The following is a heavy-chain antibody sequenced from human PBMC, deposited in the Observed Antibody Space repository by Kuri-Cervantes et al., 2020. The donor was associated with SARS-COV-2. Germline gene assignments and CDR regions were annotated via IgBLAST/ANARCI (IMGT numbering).Heavy chain of an antibody. V-gene: IGHV1-46*01. J-gene: IGHJ4*02. CDR3: AREYYYGSGRYYGAFDH. D-gene: IGHD3-10*01. Sequence: ASVEVSCKASGYTFTGYNMHWVRQAPGQGLEWMGMLNPSGGSRINTQKFQGRLTMTRGTPTSTVYMELSSLRSDDTAVYYCAREYYYGSGRYYGAFDHWGQGTPVTVSS. CDR2: LNPSGGSR. CDR1: GYTFTGYN.